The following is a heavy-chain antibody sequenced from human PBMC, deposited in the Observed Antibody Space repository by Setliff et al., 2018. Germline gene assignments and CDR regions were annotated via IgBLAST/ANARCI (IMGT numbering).Heavy chain of an antibody. Sequence: ASVKVSCKTSGFRFTSYGFSWVRQAPGQGLEWMGWISPYSGESNYAQKFQDRLTVTADTSTKTTYMELRSLTSDDTAVYYCTRSRGPRVVLAADFDFWGQGTLVTVSS. J-gene: IGHJ4*02. CDR2: ISPYSGES. CDR3: TRSRGPRVVLAADFDF. CDR1: GFRFTSYG. V-gene: IGHV1-18*01. D-gene: IGHD3-16*01.